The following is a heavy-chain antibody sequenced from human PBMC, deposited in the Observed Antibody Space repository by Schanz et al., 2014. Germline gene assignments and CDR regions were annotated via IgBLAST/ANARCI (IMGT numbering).Heavy chain of an antibody. CDR1: TFTFDHYA. V-gene: IGHV3-23*05. D-gene: IGHD3-10*01. J-gene: IGHJ3*02. CDR2: VSSRSDEI. CDR3: AKGRVGELSAFDI. Sequence: EVPLLESGGGLVQPGGPLRLSCSASTFTFDHYAMTWVRQAPGKGLEWVAAVSSRSDEIKYADSVRGRFTISRDNSKNTLYLQMNSLRAEDTAVYYCAKGRVGELSAFDIWGQGTMVTVSS.